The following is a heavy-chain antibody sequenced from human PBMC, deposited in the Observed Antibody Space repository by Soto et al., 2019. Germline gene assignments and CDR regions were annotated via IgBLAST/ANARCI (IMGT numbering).Heavy chain of an antibody. Sequence: PSETLSLTCAVYGGSFSGYYWSWIRQPPGKGLEWIGEINHSGSTNHNPSLKNRVTISVDTSKSQFSLKLSSVTAADTAVYYCARRRIPIAVTGTLDHWGQGALVT. CDR2: INHSGST. D-gene: IGHD6-19*01. CDR1: GGSFSGYY. V-gene: IGHV4-34*01. CDR3: ARRRIPIAVTGTLDH. J-gene: IGHJ4*02.